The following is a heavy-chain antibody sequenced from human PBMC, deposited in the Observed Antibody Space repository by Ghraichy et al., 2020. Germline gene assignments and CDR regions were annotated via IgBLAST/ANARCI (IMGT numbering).Heavy chain of an antibody. J-gene: IGHJ6*03. V-gene: IGHV3-48*02. CDR1: GFTFSIYS. Sequence: GESLNISCAASGFTFSIYSMNWVRQAPGKGLEWVSYISSSSTTIYYADSVKGRFTISRDNAKNSLYLQMNSLRDEDTAVYYCARVGNYYMDVWGIGTTVTVSS. CDR3: ARVGNYYMDV. D-gene: IGHD3-10*01. CDR2: ISSSSTTI.